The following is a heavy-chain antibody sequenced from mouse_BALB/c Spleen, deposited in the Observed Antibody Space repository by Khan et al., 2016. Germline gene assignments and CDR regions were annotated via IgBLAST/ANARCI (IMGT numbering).Heavy chain of an antibody. CDR3: ARYRYDYFDY. J-gene: IGHJ2*01. CDR1: GISITTGNYR. CDR2: IYYSGII. V-gene: IGHV3-5*02. Sequence: VQLKESGPGLVKPSQTVSLTCTVTGISITTGNYRWSWIRQFPGNKLEWMGYIYYSGIITYNPSPTSRNTIPRDTSMSQFVLELISLTAEDTATYYCARYRYDYFDYWGQGAPLTVSS. D-gene: IGHD2-14*01.